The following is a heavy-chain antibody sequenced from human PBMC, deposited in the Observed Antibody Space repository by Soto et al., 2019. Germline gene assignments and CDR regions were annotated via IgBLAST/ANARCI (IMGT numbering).Heavy chain of an antibody. V-gene: IGHV3-74*01. CDR2: IKTDGSST. CDR3: VRESRAFDF. J-gene: IGHJ4*02. CDR1: GFTFSSYW. Sequence: GGSLRLSCAASGFTFSSYWMHWVRQAPGKGLAWVSRIKTDGSSTSYADSVKGRFTISRDNAKSTLYLQMNSLRAEDTAVYYCVRESRAFDFWGQGTLVTVSS.